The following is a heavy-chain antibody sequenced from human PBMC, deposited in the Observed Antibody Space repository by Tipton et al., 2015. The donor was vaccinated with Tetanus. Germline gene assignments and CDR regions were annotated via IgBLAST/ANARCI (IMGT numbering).Heavy chain of an antibody. CDR3: AKLKSRGDSSAIEH. CDR1: GFTLSDYY. D-gene: IGHD2-21*02. J-gene: IGHJ4*02. CDR2: ISSSGATI. Sequence: SLRLSCAASGFTLSDYYMSWIRQAPGKGLEWLSYISSSGATINYADSVKGRFTLSRDTAKNSLYLQMNSLRAEDTATYYCAKLKSRGDSSAIEHWGQGTLVAVSS. V-gene: IGHV3-11*01.